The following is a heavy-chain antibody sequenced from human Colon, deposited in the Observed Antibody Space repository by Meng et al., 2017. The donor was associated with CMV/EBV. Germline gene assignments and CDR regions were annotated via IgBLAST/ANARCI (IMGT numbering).Heavy chain of an antibody. CDR1: GFMFISSS. CDR3: AKEGRNEGTHFDY. V-gene: IGHV3-30-3*01. J-gene: IGHJ4*02. Sequence: QVQMVGSGGGVVQPGRSLRLSFTASGFMFISSSIHWVRQAPGKGLEWVAVIGNDEITKFYADSVRDRFIISRDNSKNSVSLQMDSLRPEDTAVYYCAKEGRNEGTHFDYWGQGTLVTVSS. CDR2: IGNDEITK. D-gene: IGHD1-14*01.